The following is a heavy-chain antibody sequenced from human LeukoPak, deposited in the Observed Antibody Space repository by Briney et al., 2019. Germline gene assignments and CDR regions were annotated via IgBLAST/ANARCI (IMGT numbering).Heavy chain of an antibody. D-gene: IGHD3-10*01. CDR1: GGTFSSYA. J-gene: IGHJ5*02. CDR2: IIPIFGTA. Sequence: GASVKGSCKASGGTFSSYAISWVRQAPGQGLEWMGRIIPIFGTANYAQKFQGRVTITADKSTSTAYMELSSLRSEDTAVYYCARTSGSGSEGGWFDPWGQGTLVTVSS. V-gene: IGHV1-69*06. CDR3: ARTSGSGSEGGWFDP.